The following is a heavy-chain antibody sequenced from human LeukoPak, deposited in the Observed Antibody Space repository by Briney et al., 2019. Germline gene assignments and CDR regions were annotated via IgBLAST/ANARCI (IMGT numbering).Heavy chain of an antibody. CDR1: GYSISSGYN. Sequence: PSETLSLTCAVSGYSISSGYNWCWIRQPPGKGLECFASIYNSGSTYYNPSLKSRVTISVDTSKNQFSLKLSSVTAADTAVYYCARHTEISYYDILTGYTFDYWGQGTLVTVSS. V-gene: IGHV4-38-2*01. J-gene: IGHJ4*02. CDR2: IYNSGST. CDR3: ARHTEISYYDILTGYTFDY. D-gene: IGHD3-9*01.